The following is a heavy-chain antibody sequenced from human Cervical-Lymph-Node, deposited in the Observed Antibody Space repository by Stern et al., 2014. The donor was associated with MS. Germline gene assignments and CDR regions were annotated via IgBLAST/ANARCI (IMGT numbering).Heavy chain of an antibody. CDR3: ARGMLGSENAFDV. D-gene: IGHD2-15*01. CDR1: GYTFTSYG. J-gene: IGHJ3*01. Sequence: QVQLVESGAEVKKPGASVKVSCKASGYTFTSYGISWVRQAPGQGLEWMGWMSAYNDNTNYAQKLMGRFTMTKDTSTNTAYLELKSLTADDTAVYYCARGMLGSENAFDVWGQGTMVTVSS. V-gene: IGHV1-18*01. CDR2: MSAYNDNT.